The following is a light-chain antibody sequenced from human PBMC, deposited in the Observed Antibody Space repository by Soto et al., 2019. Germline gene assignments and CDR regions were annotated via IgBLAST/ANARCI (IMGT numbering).Light chain of an antibody. CDR2: GAS. J-gene: IGKJ1*01. CDR3: QQYNNWPSWT. Sequence: IVMTQSRATLSVSPGERATLSCRASQCVSSNLAWYQQKPGQAPRLLIYGASTRATGIPARFSGSGSGTEFALTISSLQSEDFAVYYCQQYNNWPSWTFGQGTKVEIK. V-gene: IGKV3-15*01. CDR1: QCVSSN.